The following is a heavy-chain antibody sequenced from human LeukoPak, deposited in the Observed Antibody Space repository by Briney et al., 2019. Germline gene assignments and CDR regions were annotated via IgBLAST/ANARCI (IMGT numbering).Heavy chain of an antibody. V-gene: IGHV3-48*03. CDR2: ISTSGSTR. J-gene: IGHJ4*02. CDR3: AREIVSAVAGNFDY. CDR1: GFTFSSYE. D-gene: IGHD6-19*01. Sequence: HPGGSLRLSCAASGFTFSSYEMNWVRQAPGKGLEWVSYISTSGSTRTYADSVKGRFTISRDNAKNSLYLEMNSLRAEDTAVYYCAREIVSAVAGNFDYWGQGTLVTVSS.